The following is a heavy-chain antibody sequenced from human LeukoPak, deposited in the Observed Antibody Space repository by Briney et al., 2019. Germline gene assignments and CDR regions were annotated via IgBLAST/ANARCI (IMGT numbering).Heavy chain of an antibody. D-gene: IGHD6-13*01. J-gene: IGHJ4*02. Sequence: GRSLRLSCAASGFTFDDYAMHWVRQAPGKGLEWVSGISWNSGSIGYADSVKGRFTISRDNAKNSLYLQMNSLGAEDTAFYYCVKVTAAGFVDHWGQGTLVTVSS. CDR2: ISWNSGSI. CDR1: GFTFDDYA. CDR3: VKVTAAGFVDH. V-gene: IGHV3-9*01.